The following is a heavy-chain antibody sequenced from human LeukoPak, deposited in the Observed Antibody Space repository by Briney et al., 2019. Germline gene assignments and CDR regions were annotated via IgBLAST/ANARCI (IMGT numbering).Heavy chain of an antibody. CDR3: ARHVYGRHQLQAYHFDY. Sequence: SETLSLTCDVSGYSISSGHYCGWIRQSPAKGLEWIASMYNSGSTYFKSSLKSRVTISQDTTKNQFPLTLTSVPAADTAVYCCARHVYGRHQLQAYHFDYWGQGILVTVSS. CDR2: MYNSGST. J-gene: IGHJ4*02. D-gene: IGHD2-2*01. V-gene: IGHV4-38-2*01. CDR1: GYSISSGHY.